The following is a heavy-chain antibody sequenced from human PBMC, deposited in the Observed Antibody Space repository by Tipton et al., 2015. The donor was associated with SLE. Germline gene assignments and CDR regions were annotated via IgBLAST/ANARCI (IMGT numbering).Heavy chain of an antibody. CDR1: GGSISSGSYY. CDR3: ARAYFMVTTYFNWYFDL. D-gene: IGHD4-17*01. V-gene: IGHV4-61*01. CDR2: IYYSGST. Sequence: TLSLTCTVSGGSISSGSYYWSWIRQPPGKGLEWIGYIYYSGSTNYNPSLKSRVTISVDTSKDQFSLKLSSVTAADTAVYYCARAYFMVTTYFNWYFDLWGRGTLVTVSS. J-gene: IGHJ2*01.